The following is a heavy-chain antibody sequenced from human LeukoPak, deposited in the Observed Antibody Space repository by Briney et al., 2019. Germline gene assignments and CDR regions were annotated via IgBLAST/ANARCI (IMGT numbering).Heavy chain of an antibody. Sequence: SETLSLTCAVYGVSFSGYYWSWIRQPPGKGLEWIGEINHSGSTNYNPSLKSRVTISVDTSKNQFSLKLSSVTAADTAVYYCARQVAGVIATWGQGTLVTVSS. D-gene: IGHD3-16*02. J-gene: IGHJ5*02. CDR2: INHSGST. CDR1: GVSFSGYY. V-gene: IGHV4-34*01. CDR3: ARQVAGVIAT.